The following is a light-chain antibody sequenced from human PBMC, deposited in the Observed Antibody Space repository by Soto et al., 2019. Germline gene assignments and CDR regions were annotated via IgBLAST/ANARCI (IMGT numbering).Light chain of an antibody. CDR1: QTISGT. CDR3: QQYDNWHRT. J-gene: IGKJ1*01. V-gene: IGKV3-15*01. Sequence: EIVMTQSPATLSVSPGGRATLSCRASQTISGTLAWYQQKPGQAPRLLIHGASTRAPGFPARFSGSGSGTDFTLTISSLQSEDFAVYYCQQYDNWHRTCGQGTKVNIK. CDR2: GAS.